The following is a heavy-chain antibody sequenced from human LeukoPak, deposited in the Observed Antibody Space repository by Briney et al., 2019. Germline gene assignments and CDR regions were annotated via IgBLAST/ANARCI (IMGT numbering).Heavy chain of an antibody. J-gene: IGHJ3*02. CDR2: INGDGSAT. D-gene: IGHD6-25*01. CDR3: ARPNSGQAFDI. V-gene: IGHV3-74*01. CDR1: GFTVSSYW. Sequence: GGSLRLSCAASGFTVSSYWIHWVRQAPGKGLVWVSRINGDGSATTYAHSVKARFTISRENAKNTLYLQMNSLRAEDTAVYYCARPNSGQAFDIWGQGTMVTVSS.